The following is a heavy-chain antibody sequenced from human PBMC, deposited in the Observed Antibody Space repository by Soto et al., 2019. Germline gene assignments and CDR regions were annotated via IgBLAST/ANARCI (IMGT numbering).Heavy chain of an antibody. D-gene: IGHD6-13*01. J-gene: IGHJ6*02. V-gene: IGHV3-33*01. CDR2: IWYDGSNK. Sequence: SLRLSCAASGFTFSSYGMHWVRQAPGKGLEWVAVIWYDGSNKYYADSVKGRFTISRDNSKNTLYLQMNSLRAEDTAVYYCASLIGIAAAGTDYYYGMDVWGQGTTVTVSS. CDR3: ASLIGIAAAGTDYYYGMDV. CDR1: GFTFSSYG.